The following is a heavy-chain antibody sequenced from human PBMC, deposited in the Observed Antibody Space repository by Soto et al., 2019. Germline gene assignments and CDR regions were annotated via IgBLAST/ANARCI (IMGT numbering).Heavy chain of an antibody. CDR3: AKALAFGDYFSGMDV. J-gene: IGHJ6*02. D-gene: IGHD3-10*01. CDR1: GFTFSSFS. V-gene: IGHV3-21*01. Sequence: GGSLRLSCAASGFTFSSFSLNWVSQAPGKELEWVSSISSNSSYIYDADSVKGRFTISRDSAKNSLYLQMNSLRAEDTAVYYCAKALAFGDYFSGMDVWGQGT. CDR2: ISSNSSYI.